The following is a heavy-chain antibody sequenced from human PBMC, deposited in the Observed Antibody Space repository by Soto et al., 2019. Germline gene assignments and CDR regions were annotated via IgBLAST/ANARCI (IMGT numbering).Heavy chain of an antibody. CDR1: GFTFDDYS. CDR2: VNWNGGST. Sequence: GVLRLSCAASGFTFDDYSMAWVRQAPGKGLEWVSGVNWNGGSTGYADSVKGRFTISRDNAKNSLDLQMNSLRAEDTAVYYCARGAAVAGTIDYFDYWGQGTLVTVSS. V-gene: IGHV3-20*04. CDR3: ARGAAVAGTIDYFDY. J-gene: IGHJ4*02. D-gene: IGHD6-19*01.